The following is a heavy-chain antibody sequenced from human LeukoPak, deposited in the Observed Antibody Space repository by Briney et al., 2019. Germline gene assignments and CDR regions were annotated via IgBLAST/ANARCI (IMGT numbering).Heavy chain of an antibody. CDR2: IYYSGST. Sequence: PSETLSLTCTVSGGSIISYYWSWIRQPPGKGLEWTGYIYYSGSTNYNPSLKSRVTISVDTSKNRFSLKLSSVTAADTAVYYCARVGGTYQQYYFDYWGQGALVTVSS. CDR1: GGSIISYY. J-gene: IGHJ4*02. V-gene: IGHV4-59*01. CDR3: ARVGGTYQQYYFDY. D-gene: IGHD1-26*01.